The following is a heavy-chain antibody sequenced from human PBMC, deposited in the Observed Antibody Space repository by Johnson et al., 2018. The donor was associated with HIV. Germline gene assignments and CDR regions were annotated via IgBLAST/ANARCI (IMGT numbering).Heavy chain of an antibody. Sequence: VQLVESGGGVVQPGRSLRLSCAASGFTFSSYAMHWVRQAPVKGLEWVAVISYDGSNKYYADSVKGRFTISRDNSKNTLYLQMNSLRAEDTAVYYCARKQWLEIPSDGLDVWGQGTMVTVSS. CDR1: GFTFSSYA. D-gene: IGHD6-19*01. V-gene: IGHV3-30*04. CDR2: ISYDGSNK. CDR3: ARKQWLEIPSDGLDV. J-gene: IGHJ3*01.